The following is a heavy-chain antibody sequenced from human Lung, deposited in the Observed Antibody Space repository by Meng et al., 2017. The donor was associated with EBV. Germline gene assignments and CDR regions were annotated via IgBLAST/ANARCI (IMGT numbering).Heavy chain of an antibody. Sequence: QEHLVQSRAEVKKPGASVKVSCKASGYTFTSFYLNWVRQAPGQGLEWMGWINTNTGNPTYAQGFTGRFVFSLDTSVSTAYLQISSLKAEDTAVYYCARDKIAVAGITGDYWGQGTLVTVSS. D-gene: IGHD6-19*01. J-gene: IGHJ4*02. CDR1: GYTFTSFY. CDR2: INTNTGNP. CDR3: ARDKIAVAGITGDY. V-gene: IGHV7-4-1*02.